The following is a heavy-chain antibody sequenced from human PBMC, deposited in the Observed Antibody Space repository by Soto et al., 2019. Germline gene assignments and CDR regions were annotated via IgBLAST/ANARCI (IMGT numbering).Heavy chain of an antibody. CDR2: INPSGGAT. V-gene: IGHV1-46*01. CDR1: GYSFTSNH. J-gene: IGHJ6*02. Sequence: QVQLVQCGSEEKKPGASVKLSCKASGYSFTSNHMHWVRQAHGQGLEWMGIINPSGGATIYAQKLQGRVTMTRDTSTSTDYMELSSLRSEDTAVYYCARDHSYYGMDVWGQGTTVTVSS. CDR3: ARDHSYYGMDV.